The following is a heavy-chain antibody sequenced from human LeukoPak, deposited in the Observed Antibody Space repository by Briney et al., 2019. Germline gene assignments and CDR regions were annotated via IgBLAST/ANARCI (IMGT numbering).Heavy chain of an antibody. CDR2: IQSGDTT. Sequence: PSETLSLTCTVSDGSISSRTFYWGWIRQPPGRGLEWIGSIQSGDTTYYNASLKSRVTMFVDTSKKQVSLEVSSVTAADTAVYYCARQRAWFGEWAFDYWGRGTLVTVSS. CDR3: ARQRAWFGEWAFDY. J-gene: IGHJ4*02. D-gene: IGHD3-10*01. V-gene: IGHV4-39*01. CDR1: DGSISSRTFY.